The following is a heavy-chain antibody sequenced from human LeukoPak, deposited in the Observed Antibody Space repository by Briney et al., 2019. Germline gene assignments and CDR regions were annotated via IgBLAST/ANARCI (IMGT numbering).Heavy chain of an antibody. CDR3: ARGGKASGMDV. CDR1: GDSVSSNSAV. CDR2: TYYRSKWYN. Sequence: SQTLSLTCAISGDSVSSNSAVWNWIRQSPSRGLEWLGRTYYRSKWYNDYAVSVKSRITINPVTSKNQFSLQLNSVTPEDTAVYYCARGGKASGMDVWGQGTTVTVSS. J-gene: IGHJ6*02. V-gene: IGHV6-1*01.